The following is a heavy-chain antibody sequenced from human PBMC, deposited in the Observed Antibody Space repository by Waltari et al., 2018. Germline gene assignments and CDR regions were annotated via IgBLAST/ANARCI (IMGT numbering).Heavy chain of an antibody. D-gene: IGHD3-10*01. Sequence: GQLGESGGGLVQPGGALKLACVAAGFPWSTAWQAWGRQAPGEGLEWVANIKQDGREKNYVESVKGRFTISRDNAKNSLHLQMNSLRVEDTAIYYCAKDTGGSLDYWGQGTLVTVSS. CDR1: GFPWSTAW. CDR2: IKQDGREK. V-gene: IGHV3-7*01. J-gene: IGHJ4*02. CDR3: AKDTGGSLDY.